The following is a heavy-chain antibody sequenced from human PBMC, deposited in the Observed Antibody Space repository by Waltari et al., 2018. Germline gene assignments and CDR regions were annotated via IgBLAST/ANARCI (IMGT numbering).Heavy chain of an antibody. D-gene: IGHD5-12*01. J-gene: IGHJ4*02. Sequence: FTISRDDSKSIAYLQMNSLKSEDTAVYYCTRGDSGYDPFDYWGQGTLVTVSS. CDR3: TRGDSGYDPFDY. V-gene: IGHV3-49*02.